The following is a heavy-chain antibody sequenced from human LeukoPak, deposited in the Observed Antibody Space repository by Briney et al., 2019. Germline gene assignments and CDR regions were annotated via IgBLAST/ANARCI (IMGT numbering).Heavy chain of an antibody. CDR3: TRGNVTLDY. Sequence: SGTLSLTCALSGGSISSSNSWSWVRQPPGTGLEWIGEIYHSGSTNYNPTLRSRVTISVDMSKNQLSVELSSVAAADTAEYYCTRGNVTLDYWGQGALVTVSS. J-gene: IGHJ4*02. CDR2: IYHSGST. CDR1: GGSISSSNS. V-gene: IGHV4-4*02.